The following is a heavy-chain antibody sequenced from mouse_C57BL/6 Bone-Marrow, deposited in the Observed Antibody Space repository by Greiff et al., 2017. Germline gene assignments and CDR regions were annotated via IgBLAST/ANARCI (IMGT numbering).Heavy chain of an antibody. CDR1: GYTFTNYW. Sequence: QVQLKESGAELVRPGTSVKMSCKASGYTFTNYWIGWAKQRPGHGLEWIGDIYPGGGYTNYNEKFKGKATLTADKSSSTAYMQFSSLTSEDSAIYYCARGCYGSYAMDYWGQGTSVTVSS. V-gene: IGHV1-63*01. D-gene: IGHD1-2*01. CDR2: IYPGGGYT. CDR3: ARGCYGSYAMDY. J-gene: IGHJ4*01.